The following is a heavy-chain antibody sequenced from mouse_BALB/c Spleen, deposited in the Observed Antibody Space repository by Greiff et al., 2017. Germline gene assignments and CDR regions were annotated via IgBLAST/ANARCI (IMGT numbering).Heavy chain of an antibody. J-gene: IGHJ2*01. CDR3: ARRDYRYYFDY. CDR2: ILPGSGST. D-gene: IGHD2-14*01. Sequence: VQLQQSGAELMKPGASVKISCKATGYTFSSYWIEWVKQRPGHGLEWIGEILPGSGSTNYNEKFKGKATFTADTSSNTAYMQLSSLTSEDSAVYYCARRDYRYYFDYWGQGTTLTVSS. V-gene: IGHV1-9*01. CDR1: GYTFSSYW.